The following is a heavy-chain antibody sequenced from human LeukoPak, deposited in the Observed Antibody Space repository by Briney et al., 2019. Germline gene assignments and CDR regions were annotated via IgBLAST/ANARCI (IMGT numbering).Heavy chain of an antibody. CDR2: ISAYSGNT. V-gene: IGHV1-18*01. CDR3: ARVKSDTHYYGLDV. J-gene: IGHJ6*02. Sequence: VASVKVSCKASGYTFSNFGICWVRQAPGQGLEWMGWISAYSGNTNYAHKFQGRVTMSTDTSTSTAYMELRSLRSDDTAVYYCARVKSDTHYYGLDVWGQGTTVTVS. D-gene: IGHD2-21*02. CDR1: GYTFSNFG.